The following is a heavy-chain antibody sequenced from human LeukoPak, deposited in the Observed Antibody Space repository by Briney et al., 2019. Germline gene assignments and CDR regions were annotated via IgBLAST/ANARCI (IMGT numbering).Heavy chain of an antibody. CDR1: GGSISSSGYY. CDR2: IYYSGST. V-gene: IGHV4-39*07. D-gene: IGHD6-13*01. Sequence: PSETLSLTCTVSGGSISSSGYYWGWIRQPPGKGLEWIGSIYYSGSTYYNPSLKSRVTISVDTSKNQFSLKLSSVTAADTAVYYCARGLDSSSWYRSYYYYYMDVWGKGTTVTVSS. J-gene: IGHJ6*03. CDR3: ARGLDSSSWYRSYYYYYMDV.